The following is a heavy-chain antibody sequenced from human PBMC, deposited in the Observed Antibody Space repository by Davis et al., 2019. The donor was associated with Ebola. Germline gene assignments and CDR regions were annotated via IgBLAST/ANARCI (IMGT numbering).Heavy chain of an antibody. Sequence: AASVKVSCKASGYTFTGYYMHWVRQAPGQGLEWMGRINPNSGGTNYAQKFQGRVTMTRDTSASTAYMELSSLRSEDTAVYYCATPMGRGYIDYWGQGTLVTVSS. V-gene: IGHV1-2*06. CDR2: INPNSGGT. CDR3: ATPMGRGYIDY. CDR1: GYTFTGYY. J-gene: IGHJ4*02. D-gene: IGHD3-10*01.